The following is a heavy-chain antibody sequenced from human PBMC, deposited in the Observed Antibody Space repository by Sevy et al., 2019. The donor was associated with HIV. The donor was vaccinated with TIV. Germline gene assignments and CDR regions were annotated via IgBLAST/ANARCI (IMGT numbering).Heavy chain of an antibody. J-gene: IGHJ4*02. CDR3: ARDIQESYDFWSGYIDY. V-gene: IGHV3-30*04. CDR2: ISYDGSNK. D-gene: IGHD3-3*01. CDR1: GFTFSSYA. Sequence: GGSLRLSCAASGFTFSSYAMHWVRQAPGKGLEWVAVISYDGSNKYYADSVKGRFTISRDNSKNTLYLQMNSLRAEDTAVYYCARDIQESYDFWSGYIDYWGQGTLVTVSS.